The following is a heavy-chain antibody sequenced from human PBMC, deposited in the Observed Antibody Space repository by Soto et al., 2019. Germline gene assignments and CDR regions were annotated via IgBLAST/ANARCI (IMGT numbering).Heavy chain of an antibody. CDR3: ARRVVAGGSWFDP. Sequence: AETLSLTWTVSGGSISSYYWSWIRQPPGKGLEWIGYIFYSGSTNYNPSLKSRVTISVDTSKNQFSLKLSSVTAADTAVYYCARRVVAGGSWFDPWGQGTLVTVSS. CDR2: IFYSGST. D-gene: IGHD6-13*01. CDR1: GGSISSYY. J-gene: IGHJ5*02. V-gene: IGHV4-59*08.